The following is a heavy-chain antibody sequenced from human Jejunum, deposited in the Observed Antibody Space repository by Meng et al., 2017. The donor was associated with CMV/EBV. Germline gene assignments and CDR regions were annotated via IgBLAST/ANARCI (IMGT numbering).Heavy chain of an antibody. CDR2: ISISDST. J-gene: IGHJ4*02. V-gene: IGHV3-53*01. CDR1: GFTVSSNY. CDR3: AGDQGGGRFDY. D-gene: IGHD1-26*01. Sequence: SCSASGFTVSSNYMNWVRQAPGRGLELVSFISISDSTYYTDSVKGRFTISRDNSKNTVYLQMNSLRVEDTAVYYCAGDQGGGRFDYWGQGTLVTVSS.